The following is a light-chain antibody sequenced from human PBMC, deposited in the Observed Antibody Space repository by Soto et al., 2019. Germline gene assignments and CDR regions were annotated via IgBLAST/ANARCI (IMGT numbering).Light chain of an antibody. V-gene: IGKV3-20*01. CDR1: QSVSSN. CDR2: GAS. J-gene: IGKJ2*01. Sequence: EIVMTQSPATLSVSPGERATLSCRASQSVSSNLAWYQQKPGQAPRLLIYGASTRATGIPDRFSGSGSGADFTLTISRLEPEDFAVYYCHQYGGSPPTFGQGTKLQIK. CDR3: HQYGGSPPT.